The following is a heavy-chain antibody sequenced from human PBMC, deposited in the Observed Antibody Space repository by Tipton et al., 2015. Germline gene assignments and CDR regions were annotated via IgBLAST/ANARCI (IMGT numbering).Heavy chain of an antibody. D-gene: IGHD4-17*01. CDR3: AREATYGDNSDS. CDR2: IFHSGSA. CDR1: GGSISTSNW. V-gene: IGHV4-4*02. J-gene: IGHJ4*02. Sequence: TLSLTCAVSGGSISTSNWWSWVRQPPGKGLEWIGEIFHSGSANYNPSLKSRVTISIDKSKIHFSLKLNSVTAADTAVYYCAREATYGDNSDSWGQGTLVTVSS.